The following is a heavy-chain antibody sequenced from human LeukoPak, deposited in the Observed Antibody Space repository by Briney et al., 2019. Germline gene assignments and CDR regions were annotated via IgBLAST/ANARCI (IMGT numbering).Heavy chain of an antibody. CDR3: ARYSSSPRDAFDI. CDR2: IYPGDSDT. D-gene: IGHD6-6*01. J-gene: IGHJ3*02. V-gene: IGHV5-51*03. Sequence: GASVKVSCKASGYTFTSYWIGWVRQMPGKGLEWMGIIYPGDSDTRYSPSFQGQVTISADKSISTAYLQWSSLKASDTAMYYCARYSSSPRDAFDIWGQGTMVTVSS. CDR1: GYTFTSYW.